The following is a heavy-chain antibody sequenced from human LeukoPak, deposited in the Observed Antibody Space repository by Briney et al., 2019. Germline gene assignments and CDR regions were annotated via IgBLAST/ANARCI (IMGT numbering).Heavy chain of an antibody. D-gene: IGHD3-16*01. Sequence: ASVTVSFMSSGYTFTNYGFSWVRQPPGQGLEGMGWISAYNGNTNYAQKLQGRVTMTTDTSTSTAYMELSSLRSEDTAVYYCARVPRGGDRFDPWGQGTLVTVSS. CDR3: ARVPRGGDRFDP. CDR2: ISAYNGNT. V-gene: IGHV1-18*01. J-gene: IGHJ5*02. CDR1: GYTFTNYG.